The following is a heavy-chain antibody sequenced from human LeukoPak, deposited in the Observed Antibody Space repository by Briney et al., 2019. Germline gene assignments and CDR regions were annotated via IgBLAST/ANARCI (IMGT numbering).Heavy chain of an antibody. V-gene: IGHV4-34*01. CDR1: GESFSGYY. CDR2: INHSGST. CDR3: ARGAFSGSIFLPIDY. J-gene: IGHJ4*02. Sequence: SETLSLTCAVYGESFSGYYWSWIRQPPGKGLEWIGEINHSGSTNYNPSLKSRVTISVDTSKNQFSLKLSSVTAADTAVYYCARGAFSGSIFLPIDYWGQGTLVTVSS. D-gene: IGHD5-12*01.